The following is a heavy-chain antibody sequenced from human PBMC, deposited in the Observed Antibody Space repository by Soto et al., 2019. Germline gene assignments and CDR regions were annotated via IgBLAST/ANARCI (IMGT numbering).Heavy chain of an antibody. D-gene: IGHD2-2*01. V-gene: IGHV3-23*01. CDR3: AKRGDIVEVSRTFVGYGMDV. CDR2: ISGNGGDI. CDR1: GFTFRNYA. Sequence: EVQLLESGGALVQPGGSLRLSCAASGFTFRNYAMSWVRQAPGKGVEWVSRISGNGGDINYADSVKGRFTISRDNSKNTLYLQMNSLRAEDTAVYYCAKRGDIVEVSRTFVGYGMDVWGQGTTVTVSS. J-gene: IGHJ6*02.